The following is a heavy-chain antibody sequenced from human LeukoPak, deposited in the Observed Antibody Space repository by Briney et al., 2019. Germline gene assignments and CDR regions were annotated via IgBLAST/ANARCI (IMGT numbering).Heavy chain of an antibody. D-gene: IGHD2-2*01. CDR3: ARHGSSTSWDYYYYGMDV. J-gene: IGHJ6*02. V-gene: IGHV5-51*01. CDR1: GYSFTSYW. Sequence: GESLEISCQGSGYSFTSYWIGWVRQMPGKGLEWMGIIYPGDSDTRYSPSFQGQVTISADKSISTAYLQWSSLKASDTAMYYCARHGSSTSWDYYYYGMDVWGQGTTVTVSS. CDR2: IYPGDSDT.